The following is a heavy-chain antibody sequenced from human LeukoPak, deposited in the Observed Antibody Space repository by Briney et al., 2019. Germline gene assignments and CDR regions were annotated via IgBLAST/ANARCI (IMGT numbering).Heavy chain of an antibody. V-gene: IGHV3-30*18. Sequence: PGGSLRLSCAASGFTFSSYGMHWVRQAPGKGLEWVAVISYDGNNKYYADSVKGRFTISRDNSKNTLYLQMNSLRAEDTAVYYCAKDQDSRIIFDYWGQGILVTVSS. CDR1: GFTFSSYG. CDR3: AKDQDSRIIFDY. CDR2: ISYDGNNK. J-gene: IGHJ4*02. D-gene: IGHD3-22*01.